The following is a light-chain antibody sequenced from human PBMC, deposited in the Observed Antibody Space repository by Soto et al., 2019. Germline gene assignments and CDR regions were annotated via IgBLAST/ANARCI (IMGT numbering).Light chain of an antibody. CDR2: AAS. J-gene: IGKJ4*01. Sequence: DIKMTQSPSSLSASVGDRVTITCRASQSISSYLNWYQQKPGKAPKLLIYAASSLQSGVPSRFSGSGSGTDFTLTISSLQPEDFATYYCQQSYNTPALTFGGGTKVDIK. CDR1: QSISSY. CDR3: QQSYNTPALT. V-gene: IGKV1-39*01.